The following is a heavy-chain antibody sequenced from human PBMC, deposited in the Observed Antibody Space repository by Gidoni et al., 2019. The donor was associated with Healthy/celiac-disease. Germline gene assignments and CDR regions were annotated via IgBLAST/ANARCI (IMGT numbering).Heavy chain of an antibody. V-gene: IGHV3-9*01. CDR3: AKDREASIAPIYYFDY. J-gene: IGHJ4*02. CDR2: ISWNSGSI. Sequence: EVQLVESGGGLVQPGRSLRLSCAASGFTFDDYAMHWVRQAPGTGLAWVSGISWNSGSIGYADSVKGRFTISRDNAKNSLYLQMNSLRAEDTALYYCAKDREASIAPIYYFDYWGQGTLVTVSS. CDR1: GFTFDDYA. D-gene: IGHD6-13*01.